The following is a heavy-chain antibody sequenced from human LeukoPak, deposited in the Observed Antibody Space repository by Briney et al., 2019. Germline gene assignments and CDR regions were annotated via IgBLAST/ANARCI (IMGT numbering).Heavy chain of an antibody. J-gene: IGHJ3*02. CDR3: ARGSREDAFDI. CDR1: GFTFGDYG. CDR2: INWNGGGT. Sequence: GGSLRLSCAAYGFTFGDYGRSWVRQAPGKGLEWVSGINWNGGGTGYADSVKGRFTISRDNAKNSLYLQMNSLRAGDTALYYCARGSREDAFDIWGQGTMVTVSS. V-gene: IGHV3-20*04.